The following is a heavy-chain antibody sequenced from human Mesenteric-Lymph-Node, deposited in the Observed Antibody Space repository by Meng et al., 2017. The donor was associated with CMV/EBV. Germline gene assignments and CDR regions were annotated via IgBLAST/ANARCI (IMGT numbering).Heavy chain of an antibody. V-gene: IGHV3-9*01. D-gene: IGHD1-7*01. CDR2: ISWNSGSI. J-gene: IGHJ6*02. Sequence: SLKISCAASGFTFDDYAMHWVRQAPGKGLEWVSGISWNSGSIGYADSVKGRFTISRDNSKNTLYLQMNSLRAEDTAVYYCAKDLSGTTLYYYYGMDVWGQGTTVTVSS. CDR1: GFTFDDYA. CDR3: AKDLSGTTLYYYYGMDV.